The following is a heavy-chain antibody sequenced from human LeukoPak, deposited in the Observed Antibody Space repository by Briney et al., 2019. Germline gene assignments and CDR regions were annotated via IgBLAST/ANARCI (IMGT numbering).Heavy chain of an antibody. D-gene: IGHD4-17*01. CDR2: IFTSGIA. J-gene: IGHJ6*02. CDR1: GGSIGIYY. Sequence: PSETLSLTCTVSGGSIGIYYWNWIRQPAGKGLEWIGRIFTSGIANYNPSLKSRVTMSVDTSKNQFSLKLSSVTAADTAVYYCAREGGYGDTYHYYYGMDVWGQGTTVTVSS. CDR3: AREGGYGDTYHYYYGMDV. V-gene: IGHV4-4*07.